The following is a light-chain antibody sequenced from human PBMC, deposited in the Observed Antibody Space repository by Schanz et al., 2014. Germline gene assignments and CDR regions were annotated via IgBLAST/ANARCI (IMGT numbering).Light chain of an antibody. CDR3: SSFTSSSSCL. J-gene: IGLJ2*01. CDR2: DVS. V-gene: IGLV2-14*01. Sequence: QSALTQPRSVSGSPGQSVTISCTGTSSDVGGHNYVSWYQQHPGKVPKLMIYDVSNRPSGVSNRFSGSKSGTTASLTISDLQAEDEADYYCSSFTSSSSCLFGGGTKLTVL. CDR1: SSDVGGHNY.